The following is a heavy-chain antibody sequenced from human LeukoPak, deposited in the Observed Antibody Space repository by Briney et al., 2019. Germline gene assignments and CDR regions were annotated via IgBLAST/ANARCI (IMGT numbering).Heavy chain of an antibody. CDR2: INWNGGST. V-gene: IGHV3-20*04. J-gene: IGHJ4*02. D-gene: IGHD3-10*01. CDR3: AREPGNYYGSGSYYPY. CDR1: GFTFDDYG. Sequence: GGSLRLSCAASGFTFDDYGMSRVRHAPGKGLEWVSGINWNGGSTGYADSVKGRFTISRDNAKNSLYLQMNSLRAEDTALYYCAREPGNYYGSGSYYPYWGQGTLVTVSS.